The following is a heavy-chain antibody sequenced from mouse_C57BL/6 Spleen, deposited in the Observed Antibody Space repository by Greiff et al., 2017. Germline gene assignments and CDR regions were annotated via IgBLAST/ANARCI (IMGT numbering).Heavy chain of an antibody. Sequence: QVQLQQSGAELAKPGASVKLSCKASGYTFTSYWMHWVKQRPGQGLEWIGYINPSSGYTKYNQKFKDKATLTADKSSSTAYMQLSSLTYEDSAVYYCSRTPELRIEYIDYWGQGTTLTVSS. CDR3: SRTPELRIEYIDY. V-gene: IGHV1-7*01. D-gene: IGHD1-1*01. CDR2: INPSSGYT. CDR1: GYTFTSYW. J-gene: IGHJ2*01.